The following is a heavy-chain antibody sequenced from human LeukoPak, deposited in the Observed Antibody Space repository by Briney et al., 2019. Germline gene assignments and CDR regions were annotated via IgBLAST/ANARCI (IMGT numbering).Heavy chain of an antibody. CDR2: IYYSGST. J-gene: IGHJ4*02. D-gene: IGHD5-12*01. CDR1: GGSISSYY. Sequence: SETLSLTCTVSGGSISSYYWSWIRQPPGKGLEWIGYIYYSGSTNYNPSLKGRVTISVDTSKNQFSLKLSSVTAADTAVYYCARGHSGYDYHFDYWGQGTLVTVSS. CDR3: ARGHSGYDYHFDY. V-gene: IGHV4-59*01.